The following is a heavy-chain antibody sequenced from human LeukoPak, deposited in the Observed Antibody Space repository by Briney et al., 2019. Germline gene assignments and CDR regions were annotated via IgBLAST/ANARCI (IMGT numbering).Heavy chain of an antibody. D-gene: IGHD6-19*01. Sequence: PGGSLRLSCAASGFTFNGCAMSWVRQVPGKGLEWVSTISGSGGTTYYADSLKGRFTISRDNSKNMLFLQMNSLRAEDTAIYYCAKEDGGSGWYEPVEYWGQGTLVTVSS. J-gene: IGHJ4*02. CDR2: ISGSGGTT. CDR1: GFTFNGCA. V-gene: IGHV3-23*01. CDR3: AKEDGGSGWYEPVEY.